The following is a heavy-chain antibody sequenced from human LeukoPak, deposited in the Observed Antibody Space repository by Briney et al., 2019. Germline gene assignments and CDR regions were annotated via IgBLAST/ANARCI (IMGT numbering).Heavy chain of an antibody. D-gene: IGHD3-10*01. CDR1: GYTFTSYD. V-gene: IGHV1-8*01. CDR2: MNPNSGNT. CDR3: ARGLRWFGESYDY. Sequence: ASVKVSCKASGYTFTSYDINWVRQATRQGLEWMGWMNPNSGNTGYAQKFQGRVTMTRNTSISAAYMELSSLRSEDTAVYYCARGLRWFGESYDYWGQGTLVTVSS. J-gene: IGHJ4*02.